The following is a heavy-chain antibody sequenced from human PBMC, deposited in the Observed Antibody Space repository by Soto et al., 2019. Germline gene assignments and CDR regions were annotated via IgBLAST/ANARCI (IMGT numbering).Heavy chain of an antibody. J-gene: IGHJ4*02. D-gene: IGHD1-26*01. CDR1: GYTFTSHA. CDR3: ARGSGSYFPYFDY. CDR2: INAANGNT. V-gene: IGHV1-3*01. Sequence: QVQLVQSGAEAKRPGASVKVSCKASGYTFTSHAIHWVRQALGQRPEWMGWINAANGNTKYSQKFQGRVTITRDTSANTAYMELNSLRSEDRAVYYCARGSGSYFPYFDYWGQGTLVTVSS.